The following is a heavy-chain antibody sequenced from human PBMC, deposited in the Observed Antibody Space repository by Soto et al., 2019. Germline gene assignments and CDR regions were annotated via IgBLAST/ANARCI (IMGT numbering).Heavy chain of an antibody. CDR3: ARPGGIAARPGWFDP. J-gene: IGHJ5*02. V-gene: IGHV4-34*01. Sequence: QVQLQQWGAGLLKPSETLSLTCAVYGGSFSGYYWSWIRQPPGKGLEWIGEINHSGRTNYNPSLKRRVTISVATSKNQLSLKLSSVTAADTAVYYWARPGGIAARPGWFDPWGQGTLVTVSS. CDR2: INHSGRT. D-gene: IGHD6-6*01. CDR1: GGSFSGYY.